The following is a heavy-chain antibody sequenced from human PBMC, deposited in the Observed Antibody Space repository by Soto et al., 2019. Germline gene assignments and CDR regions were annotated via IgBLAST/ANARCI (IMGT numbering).Heavy chain of an antibody. J-gene: IGHJ1*01. CDR1: GFTFSSYA. D-gene: IGHD3-22*01. CDR2: ISASGSST. Sequence: EVQLLESGGGLVQPGGSLRLSCAASGFTFSSYAKSWVRQAPGKGLEWVSDISASGSSTYADSVKDRFTISRDNSKNTLYLQMNRLRAEDTAVYYCAKGESSGYYHGYFQYWGQGTLVTVSS. V-gene: IGHV3-23*01. CDR3: AKGESSGYYHGYFQY.